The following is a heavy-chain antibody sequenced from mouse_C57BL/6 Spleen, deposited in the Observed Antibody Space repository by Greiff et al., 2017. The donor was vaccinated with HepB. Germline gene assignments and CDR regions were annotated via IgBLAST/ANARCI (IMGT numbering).Heavy chain of an antibody. CDR3: ARYDYGSSFYAMDY. CDR1: GYTFTSYW. Sequence: VQLQQPGAELVRPGSSVKLSCKASGYTFTSYWMDWVKQRPGQGLEWIGNIYPSDSETHYNQKFKDKATLTVDKSSSTAYMQLSSLTSEDSAVYYCARYDYGSSFYAMDYWGQGTSVTVSS. V-gene: IGHV1-61*01. J-gene: IGHJ4*01. CDR2: IYPSDSET. D-gene: IGHD1-1*01.